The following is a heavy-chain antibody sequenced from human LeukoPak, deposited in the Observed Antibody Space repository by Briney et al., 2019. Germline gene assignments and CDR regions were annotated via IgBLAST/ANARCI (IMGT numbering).Heavy chain of an antibody. CDR1: GFTFSSYE. D-gene: IGHD2/OR15-2a*01. CDR2: ISSSGSTI. J-gene: IGHJ3*02. V-gene: IGHV3-48*03. CDR3: ARANSNDAFDI. Sequence: PGGSLRLSCAASGFTFSSYEMNWVRQAPGKGLEWVSYISSSGSTIYYADSVKGRFTISRDNAKNTLYLQMNSLRAEDTAVYYCARANSNDAFDIWGQGTMVTVSS.